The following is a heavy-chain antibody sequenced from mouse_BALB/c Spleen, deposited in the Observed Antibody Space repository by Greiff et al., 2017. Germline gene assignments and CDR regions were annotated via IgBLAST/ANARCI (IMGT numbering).Heavy chain of an antibody. CDR1: GFTFSSYA. D-gene: IGHD2-4*01. CDR3: ARDAIYDYAMDY. CDR2: ISSGGSYT. J-gene: IGHJ4*01. V-gene: IGHV5-9-4*01. Sequence: EVQVVESGGGLVKPGGSLKLSCAASGFTFSSYAMSWVRQSPGQRLEWVAEISSGGSYTYYPDTVTGRFTISRDNAKNTLYLEMSSLRSEDTAMYYCARDAIYDYAMDYWGQGTSVTVSS.